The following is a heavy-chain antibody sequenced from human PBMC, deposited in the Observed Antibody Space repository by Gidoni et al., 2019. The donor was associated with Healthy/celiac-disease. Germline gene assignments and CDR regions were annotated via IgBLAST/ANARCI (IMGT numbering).Heavy chain of an antibody. J-gene: IGHJ4*02. CDR3: TTYYYDSSGYCH. Sequence: EVQLVESGGGLVKPGGSLRLPCAASGFTFSNAWMSWVRQAPGKGLEWVGRIKSKTDGGTTDYAAPVKGRFTISRDDSKNTLYLQMNSLKTEDTAVYYCTTYYYDSSGYCHWGQGTLVTVSS. D-gene: IGHD3-22*01. CDR1: GFTFSNAW. CDR2: IKSKTDGGTT. V-gene: IGHV3-15*01.